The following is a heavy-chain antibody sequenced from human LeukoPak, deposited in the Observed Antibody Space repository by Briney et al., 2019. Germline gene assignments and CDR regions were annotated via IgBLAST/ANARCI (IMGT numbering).Heavy chain of an antibody. V-gene: IGHV4-59*01. CDR1: GGSISSYY. CDR2: IYYSGST. Sequence: PSETLSLTCTVSGGSISSYYWSWIRQPPGKGLEWIGYIYYSGSTNYNPSLKSRVTTSVDTSKNQFSLKLSSVTAADTAVYYCARAQYYYDTNWFDPWGRGTLVTVSS. D-gene: IGHD3-22*01. J-gene: IGHJ5*02. CDR3: ARAQYYYDTNWFDP.